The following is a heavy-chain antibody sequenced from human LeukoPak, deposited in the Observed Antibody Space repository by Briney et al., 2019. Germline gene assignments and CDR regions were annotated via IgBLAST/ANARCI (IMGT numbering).Heavy chain of an antibody. CDR3: ARGVYYYDSSDSNDWFDP. J-gene: IGHJ5*02. Sequence: ASVKVSCKASGYTFTGYYMHWVRQAPGQGLEWMGWINPNSGGTNYAQKFQGRVTMTRNTSISTAYMELSSLRSEDTAVYYCARGVYYYDSSDSNDWFDPWGQGTLVTVSS. D-gene: IGHD3-22*01. V-gene: IGHV1-2*02. CDR1: GYTFTGYY. CDR2: INPNSGGT.